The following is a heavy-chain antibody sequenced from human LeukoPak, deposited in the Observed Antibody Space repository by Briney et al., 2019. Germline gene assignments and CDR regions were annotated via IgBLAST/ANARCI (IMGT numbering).Heavy chain of an antibody. D-gene: IGHD6-13*01. CDR2: IYYSGST. V-gene: IGHV4-31*03. CDR3: AREDLSGTFDY. CDR1: GGSISSGGYY. J-gene: IGHJ4*02. Sequence: SETLSLTCTVSGGSISSGGYYWSWIRQHPGKGLEWIGYIYYSGSTYYNPSLKSRVTISVDTSKNQFSLKLSSVTAADMAVYYCAREDLSGTFDYWGQGTLVTVSS.